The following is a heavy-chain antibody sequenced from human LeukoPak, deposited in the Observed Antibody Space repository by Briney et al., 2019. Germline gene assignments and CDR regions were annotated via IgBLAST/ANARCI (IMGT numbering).Heavy chain of an antibody. CDR2: INPNSGGT. Sequence: ASVKVSCKASGYTFTGYYMHWVRQAPGQGLEWMGWINPNSGGTNCAQKFQGRVTMTRDTSISTAYMELSRLRSDDTAVYYCARGLRGYSYGLTYDAFDIWGQGTMVTVSS. CDR3: ARGLRGYSYGLTYDAFDI. CDR1: GYTFTGYY. D-gene: IGHD5-18*01. V-gene: IGHV1-2*02. J-gene: IGHJ3*02.